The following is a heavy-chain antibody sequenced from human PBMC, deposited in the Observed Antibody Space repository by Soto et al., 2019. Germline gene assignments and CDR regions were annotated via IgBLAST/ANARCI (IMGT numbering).Heavy chain of an antibody. Sequence: QITLKESGPTLVKPTQTLTLTCTFSGFSLSTSGVGVGWIRQPPGKALEWLALIYWDDDKRYSPSLKSRLTSXNXTSKTQAVLTMTNMDPVDTATYSCAHTSSSWYPPDYWGQGTLVTVSS. CDR1: GFSLSTSGVG. D-gene: IGHD6-13*01. CDR3: AHTSSSWYPPDY. V-gene: IGHV2-5*02. CDR2: IYWDDDK. J-gene: IGHJ4*02.